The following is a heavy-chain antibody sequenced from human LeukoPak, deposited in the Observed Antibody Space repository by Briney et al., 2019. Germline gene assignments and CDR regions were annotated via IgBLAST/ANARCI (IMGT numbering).Heavy chain of an antibody. Sequence: GGSLRLSCAASGFTVSIIYMSWVRQAPGKGLECVSIIYRGDTTFYADSVKGRFVISRDNSKNTLYLQMNSLRTEDTAVYYCARYYGSGSEPHYFDYWGQGTLVTVSS. J-gene: IGHJ4*02. CDR3: ARYYGSGSEPHYFDY. V-gene: IGHV3-66*01. CDR1: GFTVSIIY. CDR2: IYRGDTT. D-gene: IGHD3-10*01.